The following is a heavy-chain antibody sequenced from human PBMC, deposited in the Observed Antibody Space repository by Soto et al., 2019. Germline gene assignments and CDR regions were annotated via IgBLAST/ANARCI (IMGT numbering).Heavy chain of an antibody. CDR3: ARVLSSSGYAPEGY. Sequence: GASVKVSCKASGYTFTSYGINWVRQAPGRGLEWMGWINPGNGNTKYSQQFQGRVTITRDTSASTAYMELSSLRSEDTAVYYCARVLSSSGYAPEGYWGQGTLVTVSS. J-gene: IGHJ4*02. CDR1: GYTFTSYG. V-gene: IGHV1-3*01. CDR2: INPGNGNT. D-gene: IGHD3-22*01.